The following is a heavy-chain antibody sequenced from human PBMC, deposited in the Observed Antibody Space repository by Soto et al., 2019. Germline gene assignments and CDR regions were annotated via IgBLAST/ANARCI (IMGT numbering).Heavy chain of an antibody. V-gene: IGHV4-4*02. CDR2: IYHSGST. D-gene: IGHD4-17*01. Sequence: ASETLSLTCAVSDGSIRNHNWWSWVRQPPGKGLEWIGDIYHSGSTNSNPSLKSRVTISVDKSKNQFSLTLNSVTAADTAVYYCARNPTVTTPNYFDYWGLGTLVTVSS. CDR1: DGSIRNHNW. CDR3: ARNPTVTTPNYFDY. J-gene: IGHJ4*02.